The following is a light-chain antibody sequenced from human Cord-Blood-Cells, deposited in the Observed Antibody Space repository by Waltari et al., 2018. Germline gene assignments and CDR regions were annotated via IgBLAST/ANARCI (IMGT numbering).Light chain of an antibody. Sequence: EIVLTQSPAALSLSPGESAALSCRASQSVSSSYLAWYQQKPGQAPRLLIYGASSRATGIPDRFSGSGSGTDFTLTISRLEPEDFAVYYCQQYGSSPLTFGGGTKVEIK. CDR3: QQYGSSPLT. J-gene: IGKJ4*01. CDR1: QSVSSSY. CDR2: GAS. V-gene: IGKV3-20*01.